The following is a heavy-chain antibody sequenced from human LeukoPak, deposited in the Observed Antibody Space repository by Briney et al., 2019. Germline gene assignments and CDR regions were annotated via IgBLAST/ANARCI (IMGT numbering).Heavy chain of an antibody. J-gene: IGHJ4*02. CDR1: GFTFSSYS. Sequence: PGGSLRLSCAASGFTFSSYSMNWVRQAPGKGLEWVSSISSRSSYIYYADSVKGRFTISRDNAKNSLYLQMNSLRAEDTAVYYCARDPAMIVVGNFDYWGQGTLVTVSS. CDR3: ARDPAMIVVGNFDY. V-gene: IGHV3-21*01. D-gene: IGHD3-22*01. CDR2: ISSRSSYI.